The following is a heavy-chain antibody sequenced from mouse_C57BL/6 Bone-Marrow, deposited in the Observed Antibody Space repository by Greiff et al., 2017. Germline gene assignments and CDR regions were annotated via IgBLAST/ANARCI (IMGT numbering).Heavy chain of an antibody. Sequence: ESGPGILQPSQTLSLTCSFSGFSLSTFGMGVGWIRQPSGKGLEWLAHIWWDDDKYYNPALKSRLTISKDTSKNQVFLKIANVDTADTATYYCARATSYYYGSRGAYWGQGTLVTVSA. CDR3: ARATSYYYGSRGAY. CDR1: GFSLSTFGMG. D-gene: IGHD1-1*01. CDR2: IWWDDDK. J-gene: IGHJ3*01. V-gene: IGHV8-8*01.